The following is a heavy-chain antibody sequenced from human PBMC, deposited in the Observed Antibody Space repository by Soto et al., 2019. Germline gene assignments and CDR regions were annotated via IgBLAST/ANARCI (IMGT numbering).Heavy chain of an antibody. J-gene: IGHJ4*02. Sequence: SETLSLTCTVSGGSISSGGYYWSWIRQHPGKGLEWIGYIYYSGSTNYNPSLKSRVTISVDTSKNQFSLKLSSVTAADTAVYYCARVKGRDGYNFDYWGQGTLVTVSS. CDR2: IYYSGST. V-gene: IGHV4-61*08. CDR1: GGSISSGGYY. D-gene: IGHD5-12*01. CDR3: ARVKGRDGYNFDY.